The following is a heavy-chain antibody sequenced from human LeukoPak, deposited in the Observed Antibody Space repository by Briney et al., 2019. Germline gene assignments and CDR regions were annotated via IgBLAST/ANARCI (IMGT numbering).Heavy chain of an antibody. CDR2: ITSSASTI. CDR3: ARAYRSYYVDY. V-gene: IGHV3-11*01. J-gene: IGHJ4*02. Sequence: GGSLRLSCAASGFTFSDYYMSWIRQAPGKGLEWVSYITSSASTISYADSVKGRFTISRGNAKNSLYLQMNSLRAEDTAVYYCARAYRSYYVDYWGQGTLVTVSS. D-gene: IGHD1-14*01. CDR1: GFTFSDYY.